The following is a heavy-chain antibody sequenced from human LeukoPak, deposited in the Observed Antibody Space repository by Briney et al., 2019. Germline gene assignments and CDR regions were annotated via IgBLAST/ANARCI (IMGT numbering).Heavy chain of an antibody. CDR3: ARGMYSSGWYPFDY. CDR1: GFTVSSYY. CDR2: IYSGGST. D-gene: IGHD6-19*01. J-gene: IGHJ4*02. Sequence: TGGSLRLSCAASGFTVSSYYLSWVRQAPGKGLEWVSVIYSGGSTYYADSVKGRFTISRDNSKNTLYLQMNSLRAEDTAVYYCARGMYSSGWYPFDYWSQGALVTVSS. V-gene: IGHV3-53*01.